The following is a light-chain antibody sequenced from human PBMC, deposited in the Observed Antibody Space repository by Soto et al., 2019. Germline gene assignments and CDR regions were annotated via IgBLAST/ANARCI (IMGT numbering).Light chain of an antibody. V-gene: IGKV3D-15*02. CDR3: QQYNTSPYT. J-gene: IGKJ2*01. CDR2: GAS. CDR1: QSVSSY. Sequence: EVVMTQSPATLSVSPGERGTLSCRASQSVSSYLAWYQENPGQAPRLLIYGASSRATGIPDRFSGSGSGTDFTLTISRLEHEDFALYYCQQYNTSPYTFGQGTKVDIK.